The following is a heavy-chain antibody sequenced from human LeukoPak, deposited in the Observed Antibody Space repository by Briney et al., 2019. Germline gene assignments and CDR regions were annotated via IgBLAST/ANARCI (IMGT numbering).Heavy chain of an antibody. CDR1: DYSISSGYY. D-gene: IGHD2-15*01. Sequence: SETLSLTCSVSDYSISSGYYWGWIRQPPGKGLEWIGSIYHSGSTYYNPSLKSRVTISVDTSKNQFSLKLSSVTAADTAVYYCARERRRGSRNGGTDYWGQGTLVTVSS. J-gene: IGHJ4*02. CDR2: IYHSGST. CDR3: ARERRRGSRNGGTDY. V-gene: IGHV4-38-2*02.